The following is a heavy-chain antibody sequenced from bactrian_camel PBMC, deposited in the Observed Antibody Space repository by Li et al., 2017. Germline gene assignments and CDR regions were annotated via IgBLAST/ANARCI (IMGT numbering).Heavy chain of an antibody. D-gene: IGHD3*01. CDR3: AAVTALRSAEEDECYSGSSFLF. CDR1: GNTYSSYC. Sequence: HVQLVESGGGSVQAGGSLRLSCAAFGNTYSSYCMGWFRQAPGKEREGVATIESVGSTSYADSVKGRFTISKDNAKNTLYLQMNSLSPEDTALYYCAAVTALRSAEEDECYSGSSFLFWGQGTQVTVS. J-gene: IGHJ4*01. V-gene: IGHV3S53*01. CDR2: IESVGST.